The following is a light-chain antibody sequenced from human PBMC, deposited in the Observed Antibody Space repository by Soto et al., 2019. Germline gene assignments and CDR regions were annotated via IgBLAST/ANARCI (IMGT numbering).Light chain of an antibody. J-gene: IGLJ1*01. Sequence: QSVLTRPASVSGSPGQSITISCTGTSSDVGGYNYVSWYQQHPGKAPKLIIFEVSYRPSGISNRFSASKSGDTASLTISGLQADDEADYYCCSYTDSRTHIFGSGTKVTVL. CDR1: SSDVGGYNY. CDR2: EVS. V-gene: IGLV2-14*01. CDR3: CSYTDSRTHI.